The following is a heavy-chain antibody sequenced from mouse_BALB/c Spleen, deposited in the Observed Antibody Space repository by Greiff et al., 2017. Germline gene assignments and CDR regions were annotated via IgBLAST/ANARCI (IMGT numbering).Heavy chain of an antibody. D-gene: IGHD2-10*02. CDR2: ISYSGST. J-gene: IGHJ3*01. V-gene: IGHV3-8*02. Sequence: ESGPSLVKPSQTLSLTCSVTGDSITSGYWNWIRKFPGNKLEYMGYISYSGSTYYNPSLKSRISITRDTSKNQYYLQLNSVTTEDTATYYCARNKLKYGNPAWFAYWGQGTLVTVSA. CDR1: GDSITSGY. CDR3: ARNKLKYGNPAWFAY.